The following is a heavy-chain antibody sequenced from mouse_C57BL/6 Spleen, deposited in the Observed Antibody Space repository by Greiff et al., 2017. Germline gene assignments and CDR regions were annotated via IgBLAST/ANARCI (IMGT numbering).Heavy chain of an antibody. V-gene: IGHV1-81*01. D-gene: IGHD4-1*01. CDR1: GYTFTSYG. CDR3: ARFLTGIAMDY. J-gene: IGHJ4*01. CDR2: IYPRSGNN. Sequence: VQLQESGAELARPGASVKLSCKASGYTFTSYGISWVKQRTGQGLEWIGEIYPRSGNNYYNEKFKGKATLTADKSSSTAYMELRSLTSEDSAVYFCARFLTGIAMDYWGQGTSVTVSS.